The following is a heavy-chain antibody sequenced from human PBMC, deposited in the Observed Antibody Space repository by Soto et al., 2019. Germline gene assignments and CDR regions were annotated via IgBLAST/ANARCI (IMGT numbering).Heavy chain of an antibody. J-gene: IGHJ2*01. Sequence: TLSLTCTVSGGSISSGGYYWSWIRQHPGKGLEWIGYIYYSGSTYYNPSLKSRVTISVDTSKNQFSLKLSSVTAADTAVYFCASDTGSGSYYTPWYFDLWGRGTLVTVSS. CDR1: GGSISSGGYY. V-gene: IGHV4-31*03. CDR3: ASDTGSGSYYTPWYFDL. CDR2: IYYSGST. D-gene: IGHD3-10*01.